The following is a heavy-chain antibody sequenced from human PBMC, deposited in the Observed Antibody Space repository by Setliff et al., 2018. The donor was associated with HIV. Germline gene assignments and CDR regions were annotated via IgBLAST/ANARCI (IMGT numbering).Heavy chain of an antibody. J-gene: IGHJ4*02. V-gene: IGHV1-69*10. Sequence: SVKVSCKSSGGTFSDFRITWVRQAPGQGLEWMGEITPFVGITNYAQKFQGRVTISADESTATAYIELSSLTSQDTAVYYCARDKGIREAASLDYWGQGSLVTVSS. CDR3: ARDKGIREAASLDY. CDR1: GGTFSDFR. CDR2: ITPFVGIT. D-gene: IGHD6-13*01.